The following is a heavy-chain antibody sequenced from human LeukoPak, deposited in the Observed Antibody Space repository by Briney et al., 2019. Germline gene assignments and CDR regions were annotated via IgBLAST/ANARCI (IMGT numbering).Heavy chain of an antibody. CDR1: GFTVSSHY. J-gene: IGHJ3*02. CDR3: ARPPPRGSWAFEI. D-gene: IGHD6-19*01. V-gene: IGHV3-66*04. Sequence: PGGSLSLSRAASGFTVSSHYMSWVSQAPGKGLEWVSLIYSDGSASYPDSVRGRFGISRDNSKNTLYLQMNSLRAEDTAVYYCARPPPRGSWAFEIWGQGTMVTVSS. CDR2: IYSDGSA.